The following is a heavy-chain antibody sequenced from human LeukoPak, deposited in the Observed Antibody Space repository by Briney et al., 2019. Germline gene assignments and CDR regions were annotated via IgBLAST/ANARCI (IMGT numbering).Heavy chain of an antibody. CDR3: ARTSPGYYDSSGYGY. J-gene: IGHJ4*02. V-gene: IGHV1-2*02. CDR1: GYTFTGYY. Sequence: ASVKVSCKASGYTFTGYYMHWVRQAPGQGLEWMGWINPNSGGTNYAQKFQGRVTMTRDMSTSTVYMELSSLRSEDTAVYYCARTSPGYYDSSGYGYWGQGTLVTVSS. CDR2: INPNSGGT. D-gene: IGHD3-22*01.